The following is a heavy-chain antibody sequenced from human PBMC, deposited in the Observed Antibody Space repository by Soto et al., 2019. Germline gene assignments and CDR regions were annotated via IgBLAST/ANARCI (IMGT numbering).Heavy chain of an antibody. CDR1: GFTFSRYA. CDR2: ISSSGGRT. CDR3: AKDPNGDYVGGFEM. J-gene: IGHJ3*02. Sequence: LRLSCAGSGFTFSRYAMSWVRQSSEKGLEFVSGISSSGGRTFYADSVKGRFFIYRDDSRNTLFLQMDSLRVEDSALYYCAKDPNGDYVGGFEMWGPGTKVTVSS. D-gene: IGHD4-17*01. V-gene: IGHV3-23*01.